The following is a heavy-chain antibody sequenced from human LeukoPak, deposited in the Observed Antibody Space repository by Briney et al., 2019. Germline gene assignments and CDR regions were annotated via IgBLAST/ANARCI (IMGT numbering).Heavy chain of an antibody. Sequence: SETLSLTCTVSGGSISSSSYYWGWIRQPPRKGLEWIGSIYYSGSTYYNPSLKSRVTISVDTSKNQFSLKLSSVTAADTAVYYCARDILTGSPAYYYYMDVWGKGTTVTVSS. J-gene: IGHJ6*03. CDR1: GGSISSSSYY. D-gene: IGHD3-9*01. CDR2: IYYSGST. CDR3: ARDILTGSPAYYYYMDV. V-gene: IGHV4-39*07.